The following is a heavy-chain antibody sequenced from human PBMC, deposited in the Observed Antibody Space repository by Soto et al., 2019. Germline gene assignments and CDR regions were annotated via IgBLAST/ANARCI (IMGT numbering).Heavy chain of an antibody. CDR3: ARQVGIDY. V-gene: IGHV3-7*05. D-gene: IGHD7-27*01. CDR1: GFTFSNYW. J-gene: IGHJ4*02. Sequence: GGSLRLSCAASGFTFSNYWMSWVRQAPGKGLEWVGNIKQDGGDKYYVDSVKGRFIISRDNAKNSPYLQMNSLRVEDSAVYYCARQVGIDYWGRGTLVTVSS. CDR2: IKQDGGDK.